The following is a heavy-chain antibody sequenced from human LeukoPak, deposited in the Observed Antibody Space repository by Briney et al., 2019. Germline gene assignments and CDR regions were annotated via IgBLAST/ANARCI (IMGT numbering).Heavy chain of an antibody. CDR2: ISGSGGST. CDR3: AKDSRRGYSYGPAAY. CDR1: GFTFSSYA. Sequence: GGSLRLSCAASGFTFSSYAMSWVRQALGKGLEWVSGISGSGGSTYYADSVKGRVTISRDNSKNTLYLQMNSLRAEDTAVYYCAKDSRRGYSYGPAAYWGQGTLVTVAS. J-gene: IGHJ4*02. D-gene: IGHD5-18*01. V-gene: IGHV3-23*01.